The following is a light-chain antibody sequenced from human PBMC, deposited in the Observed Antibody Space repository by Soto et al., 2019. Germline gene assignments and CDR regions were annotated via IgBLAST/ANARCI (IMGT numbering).Light chain of an antibody. CDR1: QSVSSY. V-gene: IGKV3-11*01. J-gene: IGKJ1*01. CDR2: DAS. CDR3: LQDYGDSWT. Sequence: EIVLTQSPATLSLSPGERATLSCRASQSVSSYLAWYQQKPGQAPRLLIYDASNRATGIPARFSGSGSGTEFTLTISSLQPEDFASYYCLQDYGDSWTFGQGTKVDIK.